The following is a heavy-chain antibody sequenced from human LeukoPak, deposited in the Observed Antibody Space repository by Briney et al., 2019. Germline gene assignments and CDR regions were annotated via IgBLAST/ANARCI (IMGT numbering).Heavy chain of an antibody. V-gene: IGHV4-39*07. CDR1: GGSISSSSYY. CDR3: AREVHYYGSGSYYYFDY. Sequence: SETLSLTCTVSGGSISSSSYYWGWIRQPPGKGLEWIGSIYYSGSTYYNPSLKSRVTISLDTSKNQFSLKLSSVTAADTAVYYCAREVHYYGSGSYYYFDYWGQGTLVTVSS. D-gene: IGHD3-10*01. CDR2: IYYSGST. J-gene: IGHJ4*02.